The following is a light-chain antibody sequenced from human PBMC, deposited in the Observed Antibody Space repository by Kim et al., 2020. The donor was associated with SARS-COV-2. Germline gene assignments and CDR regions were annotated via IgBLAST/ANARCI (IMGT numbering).Light chain of an antibody. CDR3: CSYACSYANWV. CDR1: SSYVGRYNY. Sequence: QSVTISCTGTSSYVGRYNYVSWYQQHPGKAPNLMIYDVSKRPSGVPDRFSGSKSCNTASLTISGLQAEDEADYYCCSYACSYANWVFGGGTQLTVL. J-gene: IGLJ3*02. V-gene: IGLV2-11*01. CDR2: DVS.